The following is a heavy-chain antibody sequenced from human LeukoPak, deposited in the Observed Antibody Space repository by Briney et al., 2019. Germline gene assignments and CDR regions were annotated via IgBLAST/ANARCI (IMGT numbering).Heavy chain of an antibody. D-gene: IGHD3-16*01. CDR1: GFTFSSYA. V-gene: IGHV3-21*01. CDR2: ISSSSSYI. Sequence: PGGSLRLSCAASGFTFSSYAMSWVRQAPGKGLEWVPSISSSSSYIYYADSVKGRFTISRDNAKNSLYLQMNSLRAEDTAVYYCASIRGAYTFGGVKEDDYWGQGTLVTVSS. CDR3: ASIRGAYTFGGVKEDDY. J-gene: IGHJ4*02.